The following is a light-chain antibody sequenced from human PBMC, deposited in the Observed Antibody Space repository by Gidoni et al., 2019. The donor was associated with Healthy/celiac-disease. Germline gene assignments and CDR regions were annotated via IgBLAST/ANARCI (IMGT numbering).Light chain of an antibody. Sequence: DIQMTQSPSSLSASVGDRVTITCRASQSISSYLYWYKQKPGKAPKPLSYAASSLQSGVPSRCSGSGSGTDFTLTISSLQPEDFATYYCQQSYSTPLTFXGXTKVEIK. J-gene: IGKJ4*01. CDR3: QQSYSTPLT. V-gene: IGKV1-39*01. CDR1: QSISSY. CDR2: AAS.